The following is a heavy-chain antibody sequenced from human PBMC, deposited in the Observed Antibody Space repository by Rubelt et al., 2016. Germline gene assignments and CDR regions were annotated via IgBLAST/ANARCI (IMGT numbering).Heavy chain of an antibody. V-gene: IGHV7-4-1*02. CDR2: INTNTGNP. Sequence: QVQLVQSGPELKKPGASVKVSCKASGYTFTSYARNSVRQAPGHGLEWMGWINTNTGNPTYAQGFTGRFVFSLDTSVSTAYLQISSLTAEDTAVYYCARVIAAREDYNWFDPWGQGTLVTVSS. J-gene: IGHJ5*02. CDR3: ARVIAAREDYNWFDP. CDR1: GYTFTSYA. D-gene: IGHD6-6*01.